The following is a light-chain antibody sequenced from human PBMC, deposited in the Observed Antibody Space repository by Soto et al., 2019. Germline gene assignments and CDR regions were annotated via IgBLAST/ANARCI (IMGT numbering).Light chain of an antibody. V-gene: IGLV2-14*01. CDR3: SSYTSSIDYV. CDR2: DVS. CDR1: SSDVGGYNY. J-gene: IGLJ1*01. Sequence: QSVLTPPASVSGSPGQSITISCTGTSSDVGGYNYVSWYQQHPGKAPKLMIYDVSNRPSGVSNRFSGSKSGNAASLTISGLQAEDEADYYCSSYTSSIDYVFGTGTRSPS.